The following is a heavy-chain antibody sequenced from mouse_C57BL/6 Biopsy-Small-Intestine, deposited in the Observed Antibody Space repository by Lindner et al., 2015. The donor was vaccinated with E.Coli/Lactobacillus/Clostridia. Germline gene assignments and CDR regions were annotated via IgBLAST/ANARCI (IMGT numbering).Heavy chain of an antibody. D-gene: IGHD1-1*01. V-gene: IGHV14-2*01. J-gene: IGHJ1*03. CDR3: ARKRFITTMRDFDV. CDR2: IDPEDGET. CDR1: GFNIKDYY. Sequence: VQLQESGAELVKPGASVKLSCTASGFNIKDYYMHWVKQRTEQGPEWIGRIDPEDGETKYAPKFQGKATITADTSSNTAYLQFSSLTSEDTAVYYCARKRFITTMRDFDVWGTGTTVTVSS.